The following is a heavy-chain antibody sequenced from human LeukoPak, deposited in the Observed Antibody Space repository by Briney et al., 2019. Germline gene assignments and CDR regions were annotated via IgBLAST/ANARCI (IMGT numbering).Heavy chain of an antibody. D-gene: IGHD5-18*01. V-gene: IGHV4-30-2*01. J-gene: IGHJ5*02. Sequence: PSQTLSLTCAVSGGSISSGGYSWSWIRQPPGKGLEWIGYIYHSGSTYYNPSLKSRVTISVDRSKNQFSLKLSSVTAADTAVYYCARTYYSYGYWFDPWGQGTLVTVSS. CDR1: GGSISSGGYS. CDR2: IYHSGST. CDR3: ARTYYSYGYWFDP.